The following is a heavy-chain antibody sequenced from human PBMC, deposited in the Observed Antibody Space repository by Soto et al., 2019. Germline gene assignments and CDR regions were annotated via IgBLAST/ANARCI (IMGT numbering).Heavy chain of an antibody. D-gene: IGHD3-3*01. CDR3: ASHYDMWSGYLSPVDY. Sequence: QVQLVESGGDLVKRGGSLRLSCAASGYTFSDDYMSWSRQAPGKGLEWISYIDTSSTKIYYADSVKGRFTISRDNDKNSLYLEMNSLRDEDTAVYYCASHYDMWSGYLSPVDYWGQGTLVTVSS. V-gene: IGHV3-11*01. CDR2: IDTSSTKI. CDR1: GYTFSDDY. J-gene: IGHJ4*02.